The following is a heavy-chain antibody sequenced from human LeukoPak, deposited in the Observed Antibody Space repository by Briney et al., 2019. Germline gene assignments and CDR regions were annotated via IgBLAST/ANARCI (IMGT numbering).Heavy chain of an antibody. J-gene: IGHJ5*02. CDR2: IIPIFGTA. CDR3: AGAYTQWLFRYNWFDP. CDR1: GGTFSSYA. V-gene: IGHV1-69*05. Sequence: ASVKLSCKASGGTFSSYAISGVRQAPGQGLEGMGGIIPIFGTANYAQKFQGRVTITTDESTSTAYMELSSLRSEDTAVYYCAGAYTQWLFRYNWFDPWGQGTLVTVSS. D-gene: IGHD6-19*01.